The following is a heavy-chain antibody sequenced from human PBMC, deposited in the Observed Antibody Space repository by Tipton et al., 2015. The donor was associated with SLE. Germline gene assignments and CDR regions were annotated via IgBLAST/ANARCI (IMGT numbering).Heavy chain of an antibody. CDR1: GFTFSSYE. V-gene: IGHV3-23*01. D-gene: IGHD2-21*02. Sequence: SLRLSCAGSGFTFSSYEMMWVRQAPGKAPEWVSGISRRSGDHTYYADSVKGRFTISRDNSKNTLYLQMNSLRAEDTGVYFCANGRQGLVATRDFWGQGTLVTVSS. CDR2: ISRRSGDHT. J-gene: IGHJ4*02. CDR3: ANGRQGLVATRDF.